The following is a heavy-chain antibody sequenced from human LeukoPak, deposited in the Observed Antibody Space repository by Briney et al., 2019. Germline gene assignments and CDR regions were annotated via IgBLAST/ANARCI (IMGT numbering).Heavy chain of an antibody. CDR3: ARREYSYGHEDY. D-gene: IGHD5-18*01. CDR1: GYTFTSYG. CDR2: ISAYNGNT. V-gene: IGHV1-18*04. Sequence: ASVTVSFKASGYTFTSYGISWVRQAPGQGLEWMGWISAYNGNTNYAQKLQGRVTMTTDTSTSTAYMELRSLRSDDTAVYYCARREYSYGHEDYWGQGTLVTVSS. J-gene: IGHJ4*02.